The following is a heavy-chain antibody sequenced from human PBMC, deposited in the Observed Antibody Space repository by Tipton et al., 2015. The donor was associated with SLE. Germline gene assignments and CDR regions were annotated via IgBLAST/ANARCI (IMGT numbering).Heavy chain of an antibody. CDR1: GGSISSSTYY. CDR2: YHYTGNT. D-gene: IGHD3-3*01. J-gene: IGHJ1*01. Sequence: TLSLTCTVSGGSISSSTYYWGWIRKPPGKGLEWIGSYHYTGNTYYTPSFKSRVNISLDTSKSQFSLDLSSVTAADTAVYYCAGPLRDFWSLYWGQGILVTVSS. CDR3: AGPLRDFWSLY. V-gene: IGHV4-39*07.